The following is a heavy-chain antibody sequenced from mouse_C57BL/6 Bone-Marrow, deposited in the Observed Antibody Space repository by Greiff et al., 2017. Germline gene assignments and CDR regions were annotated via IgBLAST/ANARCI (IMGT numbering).Heavy chain of an antibody. Sequence: QVQLQQSGAELVKPGASVKISCKASGYAFSSYWMNWVKQRPGKGLEWIGQLYPGDGDTNYNGKFKGKATLTAAKSSSTAYMQLSSLTSEDAAVYFCARHCFFDYWGQGTTLTVSA. J-gene: IGHJ2*01. V-gene: IGHV1-80*01. CDR1: GYAFSSYW. CDR3: ARHCFFDY. CDR2: LYPGDGDT.